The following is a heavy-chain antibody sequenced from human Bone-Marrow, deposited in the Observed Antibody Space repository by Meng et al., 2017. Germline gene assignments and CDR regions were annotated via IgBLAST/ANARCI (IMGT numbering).Heavy chain of an antibody. CDR1: GFTFSSYE. Sequence: GGSLRLSCAASGFTFSSYEMNWVRQAPGKGLEWVSYISSSGSTIYYADSVKGRFTISRDNAKNSLYLQMNSLRAEDTAVYYCARDPRNKGFDPWGQGTLVTVSS. J-gene: IGHJ5*02. CDR2: ISSSGSTI. D-gene: IGHD2/OR15-2a*01. V-gene: IGHV3-48*03. CDR3: ARDPRNKGFDP.